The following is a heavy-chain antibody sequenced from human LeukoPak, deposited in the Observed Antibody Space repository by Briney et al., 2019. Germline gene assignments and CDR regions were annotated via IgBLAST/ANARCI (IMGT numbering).Heavy chain of an antibody. CDR1: GGTFSSYA. Sequence: GASVKVSRKASGGTFSSYAISWVRQAPGQGLEWMGGIIPIFGTANYAQKFQGRVTITTDESTSTAYMELSSLRSEDTAVYYCAREADGSGSYYPYYYYMDVWGKGTTVTVSS. J-gene: IGHJ6*03. V-gene: IGHV1-69*05. CDR3: AREADGSGSYYPYYYYMDV. CDR2: IIPIFGTA. D-gene: IGHD3-10*01.